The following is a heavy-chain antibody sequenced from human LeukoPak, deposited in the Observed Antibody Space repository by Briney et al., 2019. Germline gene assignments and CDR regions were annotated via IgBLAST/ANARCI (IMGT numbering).Heavy chain of an antibody. J-gene: IGHJ4*02. CDR2: IYSGGST. CDR3: ARPTLDSSGWYRFFDY. CDR1: GFTVSSNY. V-gene: IGHV3-66*01. Sequence: GGSLRLSCAASGFTVSSNYMSWVRQAPGKGLEWVSVIYSGGSTYCADSVKGRFTISRDNSKNTLYLQMNSLRAEDTAVYYCARPTLDSSGWYRFFDYWGQGTLVTVSS. D-gene: IGHD6-19*01.